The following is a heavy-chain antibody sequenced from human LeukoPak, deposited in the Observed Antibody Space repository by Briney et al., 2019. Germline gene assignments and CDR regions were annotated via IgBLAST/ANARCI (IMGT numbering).Heavy chain of an antibody. D-gene: IGHD6-13*01. CDR2: IYYSGST. Sequence: SETLSLTCTVSGGSISSYYWSWIRQPPGKGLEWIGYIYYSGSTNYNPSLKSRVTISVDTSKNQFSLKLSSVTAADTAVYYCARHHTTAALDYWGQGTLVTVSS. CDR3: ARHHTTAALDY. V-gene: IGHV4-59*08. J-gene: IGHJ4*02. CDR1: GGSISSYY.